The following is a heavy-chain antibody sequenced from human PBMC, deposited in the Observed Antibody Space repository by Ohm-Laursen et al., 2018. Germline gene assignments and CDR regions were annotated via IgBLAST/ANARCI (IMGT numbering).Heavy chain of an antibody. J-gene: IGHJ4*02. Sequence: ASVKVSCKASGCTFVDYYMHWVRQAPGQGLEWMGWINPNSGGTNYAQNFQGRVTMIRGTSINTAYMDLRLRSDDTAVYYCAIGYNYGPYFFDYWGQGTLVTVSS. D-gene: IGHD5-18*01. CDR1: GCTFVDYY. CDR3: AIGYNYGPYFFDY. V-gene: IGHV1-2*02. CDR2: INPNSGGT.